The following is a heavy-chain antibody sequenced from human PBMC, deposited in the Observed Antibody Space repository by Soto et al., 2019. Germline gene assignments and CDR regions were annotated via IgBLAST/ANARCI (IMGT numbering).Heavy chain of an antibody. Sequence: EVQLLESGGGLVQPGGSLRLSCAASGFTFSDYAISWVRLAPGRGLEWVSAISDSADNIYYADSVKGRFTISRDNSKNTLDLQMNSLRADDTAVYYCVREVGIDVEKYFDPWGQGTQVTVSS. CDR3: VREVGIDVEKYFDP. CDR1: GFTFSDYA. CDR2: ISDSADNI. V-gene: IGHV3-23*01. D-gene: IGHD2-2*01. J-gene: IGHJ5*02.